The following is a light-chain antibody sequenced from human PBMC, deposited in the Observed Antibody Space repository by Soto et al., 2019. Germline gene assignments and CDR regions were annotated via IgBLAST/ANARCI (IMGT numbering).Light chain of an antibody. Sequence: QAVVTQEPSLTVSPGGTVTLTCGSSTGGVTSTHYPYWFQQKPGQAPRTLIYDTNNKYSWTPARFYGSLLGGQAVLTLSGARPEDEADYACLLLYSGTRRVFGPGTQVTVL. CDR1: TGGVTSTHY. CDR2: DTN. J-gene: IGLJ1*01. V-gene: IGLV7-46*01. CDR3: LLLYSGTRRV.